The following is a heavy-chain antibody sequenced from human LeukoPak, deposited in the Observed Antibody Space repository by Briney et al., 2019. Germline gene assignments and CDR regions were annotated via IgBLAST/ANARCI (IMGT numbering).Heavy chain of an antibody. Sequence: GGSLRLSCAASGFTFSSYSMNWVRQAPGKGLEWVSSISSSSSYIYYADSVEGRFTISRDNAKNSLYLQMNSLRAEDTAVYYCASDSSSWYTSSYYFDYWGQGTLVTVSS. CDR2: ISSSSSYI. J-gene: IGHJ4*02. D-gene: IGHD6-13*01. V-gene: IGHV3-21*01. CDR3: ASDSSSWYTSSYYFDY. CDR1: GFTFSSYS.